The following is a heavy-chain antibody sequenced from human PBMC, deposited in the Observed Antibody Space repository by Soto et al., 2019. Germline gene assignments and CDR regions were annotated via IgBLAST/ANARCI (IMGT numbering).Heavy chain of an antibody. V-gene: IGHV1-2*02. CDR2: INPNSGGT. CDR3: ARSRPNTRIAAAGTVTPHYFDY. J-gene: IGHJ4*02. CDR1: GYTFTGYY. Sequence: VASVKVSCKASGYTFTGYYMHWVRQAPGQGLEWMGWINPNSGGTNYAQKFQGRVTMTRDTSISTAYMELSRLRSDDTAVYYCARSRPNTRIAAAGTVTPHYFDYWGQGTLVTVSS. D-gene: IGHD6-13*01.